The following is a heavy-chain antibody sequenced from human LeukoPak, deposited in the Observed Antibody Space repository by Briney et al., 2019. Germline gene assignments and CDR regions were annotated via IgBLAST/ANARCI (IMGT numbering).Heavy chain of an antibody. CDR3: AKDGVVVITEFDY. Sequence: PGGSLRLSCAASGFTFSSYAMSWVRQAPGKGLEWVSDISDSGGSTYYADSVKGRFTISRDNSKNTLYLQMNSLRAEDTAVYYCAKDGVVVITEFDYWGQGTLVTVSS. V-gene: IGHV3-23*01. D-gene: IGHD3-22*01. CDR1: GFTFSSYA. CDR2: ISDSGGST. J-gene: IGHJ4*02.